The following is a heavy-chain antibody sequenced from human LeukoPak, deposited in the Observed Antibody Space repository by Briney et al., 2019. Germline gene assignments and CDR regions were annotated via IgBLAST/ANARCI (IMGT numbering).Heavy chain of an antibody. Sequence: GGSLRLSCAASGFTFNSYWMYWVRQAPGKGLEWGASIKEDGSERYYVDSVKGRFTISRDNARNSLYLQMNSLRAEDTAVYYCWVAAAGTGFDYWGQGTLVTVSS. CDR2: IKEDGSER. CDR3: WVAAAGTGFDY. D-gene: IGHD6-13*01. J-gene: IGHJ4*02. CDR1: GFTFNSYW. V-gene: IGHV3-7*01.